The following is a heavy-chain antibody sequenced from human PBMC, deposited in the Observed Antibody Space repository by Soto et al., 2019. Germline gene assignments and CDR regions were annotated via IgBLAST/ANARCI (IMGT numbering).Heavy chain of an antibody. J-gene: IGHJ4*02. V-gene: IGHV1-69*01. Sequence: QVQLVQSGAVVKKPGSSVKVSCKASGGTFSSYAISWVRQAPGQGLEWMGGIIPIFGTANYAQKFQGRVTITADESTSTAYMELSSLRSEDTAVYYCARDRGLTMVRGGGGLRREIDYWGQGTLVTVSS. D-gene: IGHD3-10*01. CDR1: GGTFSSYA. CDR3: ARDRGLTMVRGGGGLRREIDY. CDR2: IIPIFGTA.